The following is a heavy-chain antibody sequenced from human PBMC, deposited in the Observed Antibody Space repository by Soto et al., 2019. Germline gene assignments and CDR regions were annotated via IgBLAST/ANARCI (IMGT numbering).Heavy chain of an antibody. CDR1: GGSVSSSSYY. J-gene: IGHJ4*02. D-gene: IGHD3-9*01. CDR2: VYYSGST. V-gene: IGHV4-39*01. Sequence: SETLSLTCTVSGGSVSSSSYYWGWVRQPPGKGLEWIGSVYYSGSTYYNPSLESRVTISVDKSKNQLSLKLMSLSAADTAVYYCGSLEGLATISYYFDYWGQGALVTVSS. CDR3: GSLEGLATISYYFDY.